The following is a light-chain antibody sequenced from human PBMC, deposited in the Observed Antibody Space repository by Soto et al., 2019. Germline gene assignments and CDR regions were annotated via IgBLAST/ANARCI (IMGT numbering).Light chain of an antibody. J-gene: IGLJ1*01. V-gene: IGLV2-23*01. CDR1: SSDVVSYNL. Sequence: QSVLTQPASVSGSPGQSITISCTGPSSDVVSYNLVSWYQQHPGKAPKLMIYEASKRPSGISNRFSGSKSGNAASLTISGLQAEDEADYYCFSYAGKSLNYVFGTGTKLTVL. CDR2: EAS. CDR3: FSYAGKSLNYV.